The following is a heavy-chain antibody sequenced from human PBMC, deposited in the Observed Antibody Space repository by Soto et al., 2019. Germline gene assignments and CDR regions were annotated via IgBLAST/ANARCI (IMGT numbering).Heavy chain of an antibody. Sequence: QVQLVESGGGVVQPGRSLRLSCAASGFTFSSYGMHWVRQAPGKGLEWVAVISYDGSNKYYADSVKGRFTISRDNSKNTLYLQMNSLRAEDTAVYYCAKPPRDGGYPDYWGQGTLVTVSS. V-gene: IGHV3-30*18. CDR1: GFTFSSYG. CDR2: ISYDGSNK. J-gene: IGHJ4*02. D-gene: IGHD5-12*01. CDR3: AKPPRDGGYPDY.